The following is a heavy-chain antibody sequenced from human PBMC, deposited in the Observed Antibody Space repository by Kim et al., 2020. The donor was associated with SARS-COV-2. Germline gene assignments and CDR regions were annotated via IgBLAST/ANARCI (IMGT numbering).Heavy chain of an antibody. V-gene: IGHV2-5*01. J-gene: IGHJ3*02. D-gene: IGHD1-1*01. CDR3: AHSDTGTHDAFDI. Sequence: SSPSLKSRLTITKDTSKNQVVLTMTNMDPVDTATYYCAHSDTGTHDAFDIWGQGTMVTVSS.